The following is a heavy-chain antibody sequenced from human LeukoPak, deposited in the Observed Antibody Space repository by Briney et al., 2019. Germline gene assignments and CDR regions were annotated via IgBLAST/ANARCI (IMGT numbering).Heavy chain of an antibody. CDR3: AKDMEYSSNWYSQPFDY. J-gene: IGHJ4*02. CDR2: VIGSGDST. V-gene: IGHV3-23*01. Sequence: GSLRLSCAASGITVSSNYMSWVRQAPGKGLEWVSVVIGSGDSTYYADSVKGRFTISRDNSKNTLYLQMNSLRAEDTAVYYCAKDMEYSSNWYSQPFDYWGQGTLVTVSS. CDR1: GITVSSNY. D-gene: IGHD6-13*01.